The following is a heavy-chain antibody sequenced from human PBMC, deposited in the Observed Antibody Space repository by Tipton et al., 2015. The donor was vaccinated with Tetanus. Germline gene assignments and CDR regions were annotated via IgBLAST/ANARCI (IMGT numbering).Heavy chain of an antibody. CDR1: GGSVSSYY. CDR2: VSSSGNS. Sequence: TLSLTCTVSGGSVSSYYWTWFRQPPGKRLEWIGFVSSSGNSNYSPSLTGRVSMSLDTSKQQFSLSLTSATAADTAVYYCARGWSECSSWSCSPFDSWGQETLVTVSS. J-gene: IGHJ4*02. D-gene: IGHD2-2*01. CDR3: ARGWSECSSWSCSPFDS. V-gene: IGHV4-4*07.